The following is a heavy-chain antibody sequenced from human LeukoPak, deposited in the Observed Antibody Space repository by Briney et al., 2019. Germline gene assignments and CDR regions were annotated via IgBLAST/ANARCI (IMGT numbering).Heavy chain of an antibody. CDR3: ARDRGTKYFNY. CDR2: ISYDGSNK. V-gene: IGHV3-30*04. D-gene: IGHD3-10*01. Sequence: PGGSLRLSCAASGFTFSSYAMHWVRQAPGKGLEWVAVISYDGSNKYYADPVKGRFTISRDNSKNTLYLQMNSLRAEDTAVYYCARDRGTKYFNYWGQGTLVTVSS. CDR1: GFTFSSYA. J-gene: IGHJ4*02.